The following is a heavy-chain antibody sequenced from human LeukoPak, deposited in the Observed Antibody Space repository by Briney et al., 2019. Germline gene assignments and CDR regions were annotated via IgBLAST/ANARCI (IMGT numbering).Heavy chain of an antibody. J-gene: IGHJ5*02. CDR2: IYTSGST. CDR1: GGSISSGSYY. Sequence: SETLSLTCTVSGGSISSGSYYWSWIRQPAGKGLEWIGRIYTSGSTNYNPSLKSRVTISVDTSKNQFSLKLSSVTAADTAVYYCARALTYYDSSGYSPGRFDPWGQGTLVTVSS. V-gene: IGHV4-61*02. CDR3: ARALTYYDSSGYSPGRFDP. D-gene: IGHD3-22*01.